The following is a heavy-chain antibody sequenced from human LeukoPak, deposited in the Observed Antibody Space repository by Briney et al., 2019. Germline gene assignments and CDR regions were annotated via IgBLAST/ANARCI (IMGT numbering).Heavy chain of an antibody. Sequence: PGGSLRLSCAASGFTFSSYAMSWVRQAPGKGLEWVSVISGSGGSTCYADSVKGRLTISRDNSKNTLYLQISSLRAEDTAVYYCAKDPNSSSSEIGYWGPGTLVTVSS. CDR3: AKDPNSSSSEIGY. CDR1: GFTFSSYA. J-gene: IGHJ4*02. D-gene: IGHD6-6*01. V-gene: IGHV3-23*01. CDR2: ISGSGGST.